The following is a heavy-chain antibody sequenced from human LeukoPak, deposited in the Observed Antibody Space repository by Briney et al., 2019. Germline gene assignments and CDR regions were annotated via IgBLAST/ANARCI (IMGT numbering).Heavy chain of an antibody. D-gene: IGHD2/OR15-2a*01. CDR3: ARSNFLYGMDV. Sequence: SETLSLTCTVSGGSISSYYWSWIRQPPGKGLEWIGYIYYSGSTSYNPSLKSRVTISVDTSKNQFSLKLSSVTAADTAVYYCARSNFLYGMDVWGQGTTVTVSS. J-gene: IGHJ6*02. CDR2: IYYSGST. V-gene: IGHV4-59*08. CDR1: GGSISSYY.